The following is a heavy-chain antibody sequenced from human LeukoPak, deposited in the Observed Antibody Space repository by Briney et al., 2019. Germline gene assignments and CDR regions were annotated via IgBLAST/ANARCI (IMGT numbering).Heavy chain of an antibody. J-gene: IGHJ4*02. CDR1: GFPFSTYA. V-gene: IGHV3-23*01. CDR3: AKDVYGDYGGLDY. D-gene: IGHD4-17*01. Sequence: PGGSLRLSCAASGFPFSTYAMSWVRQAPGKGLEWVSSIRGSDGSTYYADSVKGRFAISRDNSKNTLYLQMNSLRAEDTAVYYSAKDVYGDYGGLDYWGQGTLVTVSS. CDR2: IRGSDGST.